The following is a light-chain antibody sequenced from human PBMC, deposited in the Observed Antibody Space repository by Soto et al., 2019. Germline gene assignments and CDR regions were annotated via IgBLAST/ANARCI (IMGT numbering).Light chain of an antibody. V-gene: IGKV3-15*01. CDR3: QQSNDWPLS. CDR1: QSVNSN. Sequence: EIVMTQSPATLSVSPGERVTLSCRASQSVNSNLAWYQQNPGQAPRPLIYGASTRATGIPARFSGSGSGTECTLTISSLQSEDFGVYYCQQSNDWPLSFGGGTKVEIK. CDR2: GAS. J-gene: IGKJ4*01.